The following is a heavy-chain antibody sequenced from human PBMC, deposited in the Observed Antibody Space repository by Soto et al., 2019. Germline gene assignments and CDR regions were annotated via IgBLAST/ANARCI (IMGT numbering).Heavy chain of an antibody. V-gene: IGHV1-18*01. CDR1: GYTFTSYG. CDR2: ISAYNGNT. Sequence: ASVKVSCKASGYTFTSYGISWVRQAPGQGLEWMGWISAYNGNTNYAQKLQGRVTMTTDTSTSTAYMELRSLRSDDTAVYYCARDMSVYCSSTSCEGWFGPWGQGTSVTVSS. CDR3: ARDMSVYCSSTSCEGWFGP. J-gene: IGHJ5*02. D-gene: IGHD2-2*01.